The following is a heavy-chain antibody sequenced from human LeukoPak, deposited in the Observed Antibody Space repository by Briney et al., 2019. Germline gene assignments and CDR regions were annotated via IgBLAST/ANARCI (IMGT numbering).Heavy chain of an antibody. CDR1: GGSFSGYY. D-gene: IGHD1-1*01. Sequence: SETLSLTCAVYGGSFSGYYWSWIRQPPGKGLEWIGEINHSGSTNYNPSLKSRVTISVDTSKNQFSLKLSSVTAADTAVYYCARGHDSQTVDYWGQGTLVTVSS. CDR2: INHSGST. J-gene: IGHJ4*02. V-gene: IGHV4-34*01. CDR3: ARGHDSQTVDY.